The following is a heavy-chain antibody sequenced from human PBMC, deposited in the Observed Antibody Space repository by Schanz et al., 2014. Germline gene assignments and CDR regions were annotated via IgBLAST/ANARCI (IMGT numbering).Heavy chain of an antibody. CDR3: ARGIGGYGANNYFDY. D-gene: IGHD5-12*01. CDR2: ISAYNGNT. V-gene: IGHV1-18*01. J-gene: IGHJ4*02. Sequence: QVQLVQSGAEVKKPGASVKVSCKASGYTFTSYGISWVRRAPGQGLEWMGWISAYNGNTKYPQKLQGRVTMTTDTSTSTAYMELRSLRSDDTAVYYCARGIGGYGANNYFDYWGQGTLVTVSS. CDR1: GYTFTSYG.